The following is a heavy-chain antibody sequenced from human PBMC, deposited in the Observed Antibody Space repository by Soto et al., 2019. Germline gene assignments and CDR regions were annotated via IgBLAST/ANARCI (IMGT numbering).Heavy chain of an antibody. CDR2: IYYSGST. Sequence: PSETLCLPCTVSGGYISSSSYYWGWIRQPPGKGLEWIGRIYYSGSTYYHPSLKSRVTISVDTSTNQFSLKLSSVTAADRAVYYCVRATVTTQPFDPWGQGTLVTFSS. D-gene: IGHD4-17*01. J-gene: IGHJ5*02. V-gene: IGHV4-39*01. CDR1: GGYISSSSYY. CDR3: VRATVTTQPFDP.